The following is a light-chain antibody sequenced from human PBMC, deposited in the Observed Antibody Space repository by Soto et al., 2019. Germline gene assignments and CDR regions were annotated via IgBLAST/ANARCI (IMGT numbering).Light chain of an antibody. CDR2: GAS. V-gene: IGKV1-39*01. CDR3: QQSYITLYS. Sequence: DIQMTQSPSSLSASVGDRVTITCRASQSISTNLSWYQKKPGKAPKLLSSGASSLQSGVPSRFSGSGSGTDFSLTISSLQPEDFAIYFCQQSYITLYSFGQGTNLEIK. CDR1: QSISTN. J-gene: IGKJ2*03.